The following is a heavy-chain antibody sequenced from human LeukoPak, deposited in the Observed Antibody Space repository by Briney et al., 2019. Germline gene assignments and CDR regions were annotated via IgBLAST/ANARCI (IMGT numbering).Heavy chain of an antibody. D-gene: IGHD3-16*02. V-gene: IGHV4-34*01. CDR3: ARARIMITFGGVIVPFDY. Sequence: SETLSLTCAVYGGSFSGYYWSWIRQPPGKGLEWIGEINHSGSTNYNPSLKSRVTISVDTSKNQFSLKLSSVTAADTAVCYCARARIMITFGGVIVPFDYWGQGTLVTVSS. CDR2: INHSGST. CDR1: GGSFSGYY. J-gene: IGHJ4*02.